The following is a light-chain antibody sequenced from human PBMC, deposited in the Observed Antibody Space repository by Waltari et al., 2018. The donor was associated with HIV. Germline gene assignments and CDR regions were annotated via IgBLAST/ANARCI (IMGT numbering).Light chain of an antibody. Sequence: SYELTQPPSVSVSPGQTASITCSGDKLGDKYACWYQQKPGQSPVLVIYQDSKRPSGIPERFSGSNSGNTATRTISGTQAMDEADYYCQAWDSSMVVFGGGTKLTVL. V-gene: IGLV3-1*01. J-gene: IGLJ2*01. CDR1: KLGDKY. CDR3: QAWDSSMVV. CDR2: QDS.